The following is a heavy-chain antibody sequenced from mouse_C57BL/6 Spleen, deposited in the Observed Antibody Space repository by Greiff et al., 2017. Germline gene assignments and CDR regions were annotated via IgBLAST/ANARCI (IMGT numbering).Heavy chain of an antibody. CDR1: GYTFTDYY. J-gene: IGHJ4*01. CDR3: ARNPYYAMDY. Sequence: VQLKQSGPVLVKPGASVKMSCKASGYTFTDYYMNWVKQSHGKSLEWIGVINPYNGGTSYNQKFKGKATLTVDKSSSTAYMELNSLTSEDSAVYYCARNPYYAMDYWGQGTSVTVSS. CDR2: INPYNGGT. V-gene: IGHV1-19*01.